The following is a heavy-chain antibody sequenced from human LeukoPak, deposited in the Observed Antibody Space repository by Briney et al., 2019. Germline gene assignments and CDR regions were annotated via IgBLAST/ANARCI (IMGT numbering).Heavy chain of an antibody. J-gene: IGHJ6*03. CDR2: IKSKTEGGTT. V-gene: IGHV3-15*01. CDR1: GFTFSYTW. D-gene: IGHD3-10*01. CDR3: ATDITMVRGVSYYYYMDV. Sequence: GGSLRLSCAASGFTFSYTWMSWVRQAPGKGLEWVGRIKSKTEGGTTDVAAPVKGRFTISRDDSKDTLYLQMNSLKTEDTAVYYCATDITMVRGVSYYYYMDVWGKGTTVTISS.